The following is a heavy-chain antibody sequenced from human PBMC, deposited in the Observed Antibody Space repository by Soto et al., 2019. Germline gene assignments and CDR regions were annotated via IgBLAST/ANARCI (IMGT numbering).Heavy chain of an antibody. CDR1: GFTFSSYG. J-gene: IGHJ4*02. D-gene: IGHD1-26*01. Sequence: QVQLVESGGGVVQPGRSLRLSCAASGFTFSSYGMHWVRQAPGKGLEWVAGISYDGSNKYYADSVKGRFTISRDNSKNTMYLQMNSLRAEDTAVYYCAKDPGDHELFDYWGQGTLVTVSS. CDR2: ISYDGSNK. V-gene: IGHV3-30*18. CDR3: AKDPGDHELFDY.